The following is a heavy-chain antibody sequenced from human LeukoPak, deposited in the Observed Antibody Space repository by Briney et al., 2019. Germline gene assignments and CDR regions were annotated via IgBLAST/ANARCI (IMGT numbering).Heavy chain of an antibody. CDR1: GGSFSGYY. CDR3: ARGRSRRYYDFWSGYYKGYYYYGMDV. V-gene: IGHV4-34*01. J-gene: IGHJ6*02. D-gene: IGHD3-3*01. CDR2: INHSGST. Sequence: SETLSLTCAVYGGSFSGYYWSWIRQPPGKGLEWIGEINHSGSTNYNPSLKSRVTISVDTSKNQFSLKLSSVTAADTAVYYCARGRSRRYYDFWSGYYKGYYYYGMDVWGQGTTVTVSS.